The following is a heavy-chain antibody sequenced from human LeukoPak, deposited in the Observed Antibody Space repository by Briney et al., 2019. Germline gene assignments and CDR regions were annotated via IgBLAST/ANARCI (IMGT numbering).Heavy chain of an antibody. V-gene: IGHV3-23*01. CDR2: ISGSGGST. CDR1: GFTFSSYA. D-gene: IGHD5-12*01. CDR3: AKSMGSYSGYGGTFDY. J-gene: IGHJ4*02. Sequence: GSPRLSCAASGFTFSSYAMSWVRQAPGKGLEWVSAISGSGGSTYYADSVKGRFTISRDNSKNTLYLQMNSLRAEDTAVYYCAKSMGSYSGYGGTFDYWGQGTLVTVSS.